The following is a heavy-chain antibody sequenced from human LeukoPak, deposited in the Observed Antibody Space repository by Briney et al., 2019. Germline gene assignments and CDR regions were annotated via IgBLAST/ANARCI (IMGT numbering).Heavy chain of an antibody. CDR3: AKDRIPVAGRQDIWDY. D-gene: IGHD6-19*01. V-gene: IGHV3-23*01. CDR1: GFTFSNYA. CDR2: ISGSGDRT. J-gene: IGHJ4*02. Sequence: GGSLRLSCVGAGFTFSNYAMTWVRQAPGKGLGWVSGISGSGDRTYYADSVKGRYTISRDNSKNTLYLQMNSLTDDDSAVYYCAKDRIPVAGRQDIWDYWGQGTLVTVSS.